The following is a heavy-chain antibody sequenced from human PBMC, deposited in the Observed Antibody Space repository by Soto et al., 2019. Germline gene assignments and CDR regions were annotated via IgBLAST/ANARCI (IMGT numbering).Heavy chain of an antibody. CDR2: ISAYNGNT. D-gene: IGHD3-22*01. Sequence: GASVKVSCKASGGTFSSYAISWVRQAPGQGLEWMGWISAYNGNTNYAQKLQGRVTMTTDTSTSTAYMELRSLRSDDTAVYYCARDRLRGYDSSGFYSWGQGTMVTVSS. J-gene: IGHJ4*02. V-gene: IGHV1-18*01. CDR1: GGTFSSYA. CDR3: ARDRLRGYDSSGFYS.